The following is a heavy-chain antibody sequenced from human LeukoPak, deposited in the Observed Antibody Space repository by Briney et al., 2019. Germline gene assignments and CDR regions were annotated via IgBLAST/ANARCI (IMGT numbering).Heavy chain of an antibody. D-gene: IGHD6-13*01. J-gene: IGHJ6*03. V-gene: IGHV1-69*06. CDR3: ARLAARGNYYYYMDV. CDR2: IIPIFGTA. Sequence: GASVKVSCKASGGTFSSYAISWVRQAPGQGLEWMGGIIPIFGTANYAQKFQGRVTITADKSTSTAYMELSSLRSEDTAVYYCARLAARGNYYYYMDVWGKGTTVTVSS. CDR1: GGTFSSYA.